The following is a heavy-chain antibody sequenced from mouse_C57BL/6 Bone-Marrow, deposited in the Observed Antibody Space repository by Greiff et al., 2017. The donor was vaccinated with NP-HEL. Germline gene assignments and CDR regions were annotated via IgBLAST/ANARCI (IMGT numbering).Heavy chain of an antibody. D-gene: IGHD4-1*01. CDR1: GYTFTSYW. CDR3: ATKLGFDY. Sequence: VQLQQSGAELVKPGASVKLSCKASGYTFTSYWMQWVKQRPGQGLEWIGEIDPSDSYTNYNQKFKGKATLTVDTSSSTAYMQLSSLTSEDSAVYYCATKLGFDYWGQGTTLTVSS. CDR2: IDPSDSYT. J-gene: IGHJ2*01. V-gene: IGHV1-50*01.